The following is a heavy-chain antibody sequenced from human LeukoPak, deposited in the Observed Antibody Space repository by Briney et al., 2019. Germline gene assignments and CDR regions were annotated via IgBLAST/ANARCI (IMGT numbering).Heavy chain of an antibody. CDR2: IYSVGST. CDR1: GFTVSNNY. J-gene: IGHJ4*02. D-gene: IGHD5-12*01. V-gene: IGHV3-53*01. Sequence: PGGSLGLSCAASGFTVSNNYMTWVRQAPGKGLEWVSVIYSVGSTYYADSVKGRFTISRDNSKNTLYLQMNSLKGEDTAVYYCARDGYSGSTYFEYWGQGTLVTVSS. CDR3: ARDGYSGSTYFEY.